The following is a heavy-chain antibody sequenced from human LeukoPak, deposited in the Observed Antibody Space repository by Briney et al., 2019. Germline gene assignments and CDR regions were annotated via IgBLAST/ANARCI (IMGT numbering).Heavy chain of an antibody. Sequence: GASVKVSCKASGHTFSIYNMHWVRQAPGQGLEWMGIINPSGGTSYAQKLQGRVSMTEDTSTDTAFMELRSLRSEDTAVYYCATNTYNGYAIDSWGQGTLITVSS. CDR3: ATNTYNGYAIDS. V-gene: IGHV1-46*01. CDR1: GHTFSIYN. D-gene: IGHD5-12*01. J-gene: IGHJ4*02. CDR2: INPSGGT.